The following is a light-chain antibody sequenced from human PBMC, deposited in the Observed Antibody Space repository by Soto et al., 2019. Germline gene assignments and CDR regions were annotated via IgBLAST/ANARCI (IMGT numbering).Light chain of an antibody. J-gene: IGLJ1*01. CDR1: KSDVGVYDF. CDR2: EVV. Sequence: QSVLTQPPSASGSPGQSGTVSCTGTKSDVGVYDFVSWYQHHPGKAPRLIIYEVVQRPSGVPDRFSGSKSGNTASLTVSGLQAADEADYFCKSYAGSNTYAFGSGTKVTVL. CDR3: KSYAGSNTYA. V-gene: IGLV2-8*01.